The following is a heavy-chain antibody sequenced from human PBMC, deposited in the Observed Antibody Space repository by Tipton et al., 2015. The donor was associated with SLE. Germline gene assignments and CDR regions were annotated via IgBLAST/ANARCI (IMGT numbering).Heavy chain of an antibody. J-gene: IGHJ1*01. CDR2: IYHGGRT. Sequence: LTCAVYGGSFSGYSWNWIRQPPGKGPEWIGFIYHGGRTLYNPSLKSRVDMSVDMSKNQFSLKLTSVTAADTAVYYCARDPGRHREVYFQYWGRGTLVIVSS. D-gene: IGHD3-10*01. CDR3: ARDPGRHREVYFQY. V-gene: IGHV4-59*01. CDR1: GGSFSGYS.